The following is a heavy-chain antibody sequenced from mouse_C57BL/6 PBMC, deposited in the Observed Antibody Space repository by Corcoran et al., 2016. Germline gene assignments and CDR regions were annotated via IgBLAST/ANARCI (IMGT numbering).Heavy chain of an antibody. J-gene: IGHJ1*03. CDR1: GYTFTDYY. D-gene: IGHD1-1*01. V-gene: IGHV1-26*01. CDR3: ARRDSWAWYFDV. CDR2: INPNNGGT. Sequence: EVQLQQSGPELVKPGASVKISCKASGYTFTDYYMNWVKQSHGKSLEWIGDINPNNGGTSYNQKFKGKATLTVDKSSSTAYMELRSLTSEDSAVYYCARRDSWAWYFDVWGTGTTVTVSS.